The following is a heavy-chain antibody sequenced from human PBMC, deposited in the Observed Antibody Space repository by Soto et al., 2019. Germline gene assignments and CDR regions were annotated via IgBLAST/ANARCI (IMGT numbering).Heavy chain of an antibody. CDR1: GGTFSSYA. D-gene: IGHD2-15*01. V-gene: IGHV1-69*05. CDR2: IIPIFGTA. CDR3: AADRDSGNRFAY. J-gene: IGHJ4*02. Sequence: GASVKVSCKASGGTFSSYAISWVRQAPGQGLEWMGGIIPIFGTANYAQRFQERVTITRDMSTSTAYMELSSLRSEDTAVYYCAADRDSGNRFAYWGQGTLVTVSS.